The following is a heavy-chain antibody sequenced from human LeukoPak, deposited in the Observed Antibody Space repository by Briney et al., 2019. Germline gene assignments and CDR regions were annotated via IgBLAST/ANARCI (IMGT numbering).Heavy chain of an antibody. Sequence: GGSLRLSCAASGLTFSNYWVHWVRQAPGKGLVWVSRINRDGSTTKYADSVKGRFTVSRDNAKNTLNLQMNSLRAEDTAVYYCARDKKSGESSEIDYWGQGTLVTVSS. CDR1: GLTFSNYW. D-gene: IGHD3-10*01. CDR2: INRDGSTT. J-gene: IGHJ4*02. CDR3: ARDKKSGESSEIDY. V-gene: IGHV3-74*03.